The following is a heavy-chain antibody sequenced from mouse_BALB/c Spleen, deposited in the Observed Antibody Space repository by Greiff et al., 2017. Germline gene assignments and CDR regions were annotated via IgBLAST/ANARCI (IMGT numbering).Heavy chain of an antibody. V-gene: IGHV1-7*01. CDR3: ARYRGNYVPWFAN. CDR1: GYTFTSYW. J-gene: IGHJ3*01. CDR2: INPSTGYT. Sequence: QVQLQQSGAELAKPGASVKMSCKASGYTFTSYWMHWVKQRPGQGLEWIGYINPSTGYTEYNQKFKDKATLTADKSSSTAYMQLSSLTSEDSAVYYCARYRGNYVPWFANWGQGTLVTVSA. D-gene: IGHD2-1*01.